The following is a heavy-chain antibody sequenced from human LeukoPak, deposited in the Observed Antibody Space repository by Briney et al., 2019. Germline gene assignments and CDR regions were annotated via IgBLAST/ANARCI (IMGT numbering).Heavy chain of an antibody. CDR1: GGSISSYY. CDR2: IYYSGST. CDR3: ARRRQQLEIFDY. D-gene: IGHD6-13*01. J-gene: IGHJ4*02. V-gene: IGHV4-59*08. Sequence: PSETLSLTCTVSGGSISSYYWSWIRQPPGKGLEWIGYIYYSGSTNYNPSLKSRVTISVDTSKNQFSLKLSSVTAADTAVYYCARRRQQLEIFDYWGQGTLVTVSS.